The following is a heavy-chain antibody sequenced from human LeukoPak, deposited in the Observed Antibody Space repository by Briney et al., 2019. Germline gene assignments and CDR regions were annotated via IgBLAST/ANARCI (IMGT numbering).Heavy chain of an antibody. CDR1: GGSISSDNYY. CDR3: ARANMQWLIRRGLFDC. CDR2: IYYGGST. V-gene: IGHV4-39*07. Sequence: SETLSLTCTVSGGSISSDNYYWGWIRQPPGKGLEWIGNIYYGGSTYYNPSLKSRVTISVDTSKTQFSLKLSSVTAADTAVYYCARANMQWLIRRGLFDCWGQGTLVTVSS. J-gene: IGHJ4*02. D-gene: IGHD6-19*01.